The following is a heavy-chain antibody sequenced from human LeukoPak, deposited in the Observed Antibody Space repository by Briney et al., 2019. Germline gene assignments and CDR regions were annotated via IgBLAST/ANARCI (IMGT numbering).Heavy chain of an antibody. CDR3: ARDRVTNDAFDI. V-gene: IGHV3-53*01. J-gene: IGHJ3*02. D-gene: IGHD1-26*01. Sequence: PGGSLRLSCAASGFTVSSNYMSWVRQAPGKGLEWVSVIYSGGSTYYADSVKGRFTISRDNSKNTLYLQMNSLRAADTAVYYCARDRVTNDAFDIWGQGTMVTVSS. CDR2: IYSGGST. CDR1: GFTVSSNY.